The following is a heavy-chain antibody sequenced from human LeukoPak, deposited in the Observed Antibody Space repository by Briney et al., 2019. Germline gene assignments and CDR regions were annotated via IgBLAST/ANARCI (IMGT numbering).Heavy chain of an antibody. CDR1: GFTFSIYG. V-gene: IGHV3-30*18. D-gene: IGHD6-13*01. CDR2: ISYDGGNK. J-gene: IGHJ4*02. Sequence: PGRSQRLSCAASGFTFSIYGMHWVRQAPGKGLESVKGISYDGGNKYFAHSVKGRFTIPSDNSKNRLYVHMHSRRAVDTTVLYCPKELYSRSWKNSPYTFDNWGQGTLGTVSS. CDR3: PKELYSRSWKNSPYTFDN.